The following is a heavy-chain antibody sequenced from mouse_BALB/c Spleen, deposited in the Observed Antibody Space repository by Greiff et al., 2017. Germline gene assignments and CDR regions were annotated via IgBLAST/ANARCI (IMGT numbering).Heavy chain of an antibody. Sequence: VKVVESGPGLVAPSQSLSITCTVSGFSLTSYGVHWVRQPPGKGLEWLGVIWAGGSTNYNSALMSRLSISKDNSKSQVFLKMNSLQTDDTAMYYCARDGGLRRPFAYWGQGTLVTVSA. CDR3: ARDGGLRRPFAY. CDR2: IWAGGST. V-gene: IGHV2-9*02. D-gene: IGHD2-4*01. J-gene: IGHJ3*01. CDR1: GFSLTSYG.